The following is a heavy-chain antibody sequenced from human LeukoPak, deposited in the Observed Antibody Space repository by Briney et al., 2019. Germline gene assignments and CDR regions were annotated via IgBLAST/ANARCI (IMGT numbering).Heavy chain of an antibody. CDR2: MNPNSGNT. CDR1: GYTFTRYD. D-gene: IGHD6-6*01. J-gene: IGHJ6*03. V-gene: IGHV1-8*03. Sequence: ASVTVSFKASGYTFTRYDINWVRQATGQGLEWMGWMNPNSGNTGYAQKFQGRVTITRNTSISTAYMELSSLRSEDTAVYYCAREGYSSSYYYMDVWGKGTTVTVSS. CDR3: AREGYSSSYYYMDV.